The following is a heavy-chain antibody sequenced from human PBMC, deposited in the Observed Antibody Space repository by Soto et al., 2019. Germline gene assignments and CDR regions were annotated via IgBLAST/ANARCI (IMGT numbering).Heavy chain of an antibody. CDR1: GGPFRSYA. V-gene: IGHV1-69*01. CDR3: AMWEAVAGNG. D-gene: IGHD6-19*01. CDR2: IIPIFGTA. J-gene: IGHJ4*02. Sequence: AAVNVACKASGGPFRSYAIRGVRQAPGQGLEWMGGIIPIFGTANYAQKFQGRATITADESTRTAYMELSSLRSEDTALYYCAMWEAVAGNGWGQGTLVTVSS.